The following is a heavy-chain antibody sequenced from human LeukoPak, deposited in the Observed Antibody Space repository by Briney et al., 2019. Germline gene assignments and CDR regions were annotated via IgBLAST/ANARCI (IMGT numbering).Heavy chain of an antibody. Sequence: SETLSLTCAVYGGSFSGYYWSWIRQPPGKGLEWIGEINHSGSTNYNPSLKSRVSISVDTSKNQFSLKLSSVTAADTAMYYCARGPLMVGKAYYYYYYMDVWGKGTTVTVSS. CDR2: INHSGST. CDR1: GGSFSGYY. J-gene: IGHJ6*03. CDR3: ARGPLMVGKAYYYYYYMDV. D-gene: IGHD2-8*01. V-gene: IGHV4-34*01.